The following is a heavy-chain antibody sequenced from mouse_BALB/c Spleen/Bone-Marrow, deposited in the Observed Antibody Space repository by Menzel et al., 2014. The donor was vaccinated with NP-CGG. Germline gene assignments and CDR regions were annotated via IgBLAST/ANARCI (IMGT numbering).Heavy chain of an antibody. V-gene: IGHV14-3*02. D-gene: IGHD1-2*01. CDR1: GFNIKDTY. Sequence: EVQRVESGAELVKPGASVKLSCTASGFNIKDTYMHWVKQRPEQALEWIGRIDPANGNTKYDPKFQGKATITADTSSNTAYLQLSSLTSEDTAVYYCARYRLGTYFDYWGQGTTRTGSS. CDR2: IDPANGNT. CDR3: ARYRLGTYFDY. J-gene: IGHJ2*01.